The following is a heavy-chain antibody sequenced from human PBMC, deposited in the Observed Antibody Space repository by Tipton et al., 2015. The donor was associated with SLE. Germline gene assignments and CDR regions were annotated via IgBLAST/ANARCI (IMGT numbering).Heavy chain of an antibody. CDR2: IYTSGRA. CDR3: GRDSGPIVGIDY. V-gene: IGHV4-61*09. CDR1: GGSISSGSYF. J-gene: IGHJ4*02. D-gene: IGHD1-26*01. Sequence: TLSLPCTVSGGSISSGSYFWTRVLQPAGKGLEWIGHIYTSGRANFNPSLKSRVSIAVDNSKQQFSLKLNSVTVADTAVYYCGRDSGPIVGIDYWGQGTLVTVSS.